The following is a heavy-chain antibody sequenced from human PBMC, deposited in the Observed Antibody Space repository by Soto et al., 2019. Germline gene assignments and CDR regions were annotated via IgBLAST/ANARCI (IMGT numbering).Heavy chain of an antibody. CDR2: IDSSGEK. J-gene: IGHJ5*02. CDR3: ARRHLAVAVSPWFDP. Sequence: QVTLKESGPVLVKPTETLTLRCTVSGLSITDSEMGVSWIRQPPGQPLEWLAHIDSSGEKSYRTFLKSRLAIFKDTSKSQIVLTMTNMDSADTSTYYCARRHLAVAVSPWFDPWGQGIPVTVSS. CDR1: GLSITDSEMG. V-gene: IGHV2-26*01. D-gene: IGHD6-19*01.